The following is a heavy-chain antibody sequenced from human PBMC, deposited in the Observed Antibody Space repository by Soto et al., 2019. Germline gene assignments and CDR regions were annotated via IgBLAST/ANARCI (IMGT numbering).Heavy chain of an antibody. CDR1: GGSISTYY. Sequence: SETLSLTCTVSGGSISTYYWSWIRQPPGKGLEWIGYIYYSGSTNYNPSLKSRVTISVDTSKNQFSLKLTSVTAADTAVYYCARGPASAALFYWGQGTLVTVSS. D-gene: IGHD2-15*01. V-gene: IGHV4-59*01. J-gene: IGHJ4*02. CDR2: IYYSGST. CDR3: ARGPASAALFY.